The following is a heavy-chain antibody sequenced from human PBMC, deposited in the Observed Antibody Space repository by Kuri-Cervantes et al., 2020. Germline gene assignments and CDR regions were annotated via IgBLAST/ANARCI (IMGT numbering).Heavy chain of an antibody. Sequence: ASVKVSCKASGYTFTGYYMHWERQAPGQGLEWMGWMNPNSGNRVSAQKFQGRLSMTRNTSISTAYMELSSLTSEDTAVYFCARGAVLDFWSGHYVNWFDPGAREPWSPSPQ. CDR1: GYTFTGYY. D-gene: IGHD3-3*01. J-gene: IGHJ5*02. CDR2: MNPNSGNR. CDR3: ARGAVLDFWSGHYVNWFDP. V-gene: IGHV1-8*02.